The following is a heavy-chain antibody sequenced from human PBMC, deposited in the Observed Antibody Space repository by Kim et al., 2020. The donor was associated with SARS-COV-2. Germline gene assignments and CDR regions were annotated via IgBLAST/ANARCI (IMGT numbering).Heavy chain of an antibody. CDR1: GFTFSNYA. CDR3: AKDPVTWSSGDSVSVSAYDT. V-gene: IGHV3-23*01. CDR2: ISSSGCNT. D-gene: IGHD3-22*01. J-gene: IGHJ3*02. Sequence: GGSLRLSCAASGFTFSNYAMSWVRQAPGKGLEWVSGISSSGCNTFYANSVKGRFTISRDISENTLHLQMNSLRAEDTAVYYCAKDPVTWSSGDSVSVSAYDTWGQGTMGTVSS.